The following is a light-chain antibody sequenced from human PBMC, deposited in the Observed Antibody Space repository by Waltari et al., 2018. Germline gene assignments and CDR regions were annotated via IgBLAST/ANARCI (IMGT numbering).Light chain of an antibody. J-gene: IGKJ1*01. CDR1: RDINNY. CDR2: DES. CDR3: QHYDGVPPWT. Sequence: DIQMTQSPSSLSASVGDRVTITCQASRDINNYLNWYQQKPGKAPKLLIYDESTLGTGVPSRFSGSGSGTDFVFTISRLQPEDIATYYCQHYDGVPPWTFGQGTRVDFK. V-gene: IGKV1-33*01.